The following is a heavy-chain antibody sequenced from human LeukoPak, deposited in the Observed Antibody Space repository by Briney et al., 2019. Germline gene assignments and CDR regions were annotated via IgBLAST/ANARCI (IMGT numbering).Heavy chain of an antibody. D-gene: IGHD1-1*01. CDR1: GFTFSSYW. V-gene: IGHV3-7*03. CDR3: AKTRLDYFDY. CDR2: IKQDGSEK. Sequence: PGGSSRLSCAASGFTFSSYWMTWVRQAPGKGLEWVAIIKQDGSEKHYVGSVQGRFTISRDNAKNLLSLQLNSLRAEDTAVYYCAKTRLDYFDYWGQGTLVTVSS. J-gene: IGHJ4*02.